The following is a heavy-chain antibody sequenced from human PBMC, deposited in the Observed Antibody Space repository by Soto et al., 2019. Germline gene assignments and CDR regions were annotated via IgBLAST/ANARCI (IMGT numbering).Heavy chain of an antibody. V-gene: IGHV1-46*01. CDR3: ARDGLLWFGELLFHYFAY. CDR2: INPSGGST. D-gene: IGHD3-10*01. J-gene: IGHJ4*02. CDR1: GYTFTSYY. Sequence: ASVKVSCKASGYTFTSYYMHWVRQAPGQGLEWMGIINPSGGSTSYAQKFQGRVTMTRDTSTSTVYMELSSLRSEDTAVYYCARDGLLWFGELLFHYFAYWGQGTLVTVSS.